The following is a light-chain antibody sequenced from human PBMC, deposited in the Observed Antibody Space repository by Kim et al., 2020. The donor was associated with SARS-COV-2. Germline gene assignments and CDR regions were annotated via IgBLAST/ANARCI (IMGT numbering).Light chain of an antibody. Sequence: QLVLTQSPSASASLGASVKLTCTLSSGHSSYAIAWHQQQPEKGPRYLMKLNSDGSHSKGDGIPDRFSGSSSGAERYLTISSLQSEDEADYYCQTWGTGILHGVFGGGTKLTVL. CDR2: LNSDGSH. V-gene: IGLV4-69*01. CDR3: QTWGTGILHGV. J-gene: IGLJ2*01. CDR1: SGHSSYA.